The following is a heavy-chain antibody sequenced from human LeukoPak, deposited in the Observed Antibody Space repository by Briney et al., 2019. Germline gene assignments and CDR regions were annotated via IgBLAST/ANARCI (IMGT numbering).Heavy chain of an antibody. CDR1: GFTFSSYW. D-gene: IGHD4-17*01. CDR2: IKQDGSEK. CDR3: ATTVTIRSASSYYFDY. V-gene: IGHV3-7*03. J-gene: IGHJ4*02. Sequence: GGSLRLSCAASGFTFSSYWMSWVRQAPGKGLEWVANIKQDGSEKYYVDSVKGRLTISRDNAKNSLYLQMNSLRAEDTAVYYCATTVTIRSASSYYFDYWGQGTLVTVSS.